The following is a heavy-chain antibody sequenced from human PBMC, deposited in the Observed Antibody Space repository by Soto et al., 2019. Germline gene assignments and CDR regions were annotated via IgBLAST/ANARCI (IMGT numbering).Heavy chain of an antibody. CDR3: ARLGRWLQALDS. J-gene: IGHJ4*02. V-gene: IGHV4-59*08. Sequence: ETLSLTCTVSGGSISSYYWSWIRQPPGKGLEWVGYIYYSGSTTYNPSLKSRLTISVDTSKNQFSLKLRPVTAADTAVYYCARLGRWLQALDSWGQGTLVTVSS. CDR1: GGSISSYY. D-gene: IGHD5-12*01. CDR2: IYYSGST.